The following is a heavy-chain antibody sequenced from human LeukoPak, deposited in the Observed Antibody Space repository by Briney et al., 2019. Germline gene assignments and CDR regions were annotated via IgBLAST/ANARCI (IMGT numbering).Heavy chain of an antibody. J-gene: IGHJ3*02. Sequence: PSETLSLTCIVSGGSISSSGYYWDWIRQPPGKGLEWIGNFYYTGSTYYNPSLRSRITISVDTSKNQFSLKLRSVTAADTAVYYCARHSRSGYGDYESAFDIWGQGTMVTVSS. CDR2: FYYTGST. CDR3: ARHSRSGYGDYESAFDI. CDR1: GGSISSSGYY. V-gene: IGHV4-39*01. D-gene: IGHD5-12*01.